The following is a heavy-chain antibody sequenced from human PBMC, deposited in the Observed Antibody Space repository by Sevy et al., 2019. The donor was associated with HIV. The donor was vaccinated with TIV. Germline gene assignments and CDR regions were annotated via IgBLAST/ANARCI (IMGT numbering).Heavy chain of an antibody. V-gene: IGHV3-23*01. CDR2: ISGSGGTT. D-gene: IGHD2-2*01. J-gene: IGHJ6*02. CDR1: GFTFSNFG. Sequence: GGSLRLSCAASGFTFSNFGMSWVRQAPGKGLEWVSTISGSGGTTYYADSVKGRFTISRDNSKKTLYLQMNSLRAEDTALYYSAKGDTSTRYYYNGMDVWGQGTAVTVSS. CDR3: AKGDTSTRYYYNGMDV.